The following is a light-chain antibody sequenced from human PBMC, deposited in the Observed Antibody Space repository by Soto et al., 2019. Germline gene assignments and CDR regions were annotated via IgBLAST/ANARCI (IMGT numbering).Light chain of an antibody. J-gene: IGKJ1*01. CDR3: QQYSLYPWT. V-gene: IGKV1-5*03. CDR1: QGLNTW. Sequence: DIQMTQSPSTLSASVGDRVTITCRASQGLNTWLAWYQQKPGKAPKLLIYKTSTLESGVPSRFSGSGSGTQFTLTISSLQPDDFATYYCQQYSLYPWTFGQGTKVEIK. CDR2: KTS.